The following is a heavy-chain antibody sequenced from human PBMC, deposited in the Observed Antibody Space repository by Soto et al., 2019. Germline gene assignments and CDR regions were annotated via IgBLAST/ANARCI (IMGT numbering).Heavy chain of an antibody. CDR2: ISWNGVTI. Sequence: EVQLVESGGGLVQPGRSLRLSCAASGFTFEDYAMHWVRQAPGKGLEWVSGISWNGVTIAYADSVKGRFTIPRDNAKKSLYLQMNSLRAEDTAFYFCAKELYRRGAGTKEWGQGTMVTVSP. V-gene: IGHV3-9*01. CDR3: AKELYRRGAGTKE. J-gene: IGHJ3*01. D-gene: IGHD6-19*01. CDR1: GFTFEDYA.